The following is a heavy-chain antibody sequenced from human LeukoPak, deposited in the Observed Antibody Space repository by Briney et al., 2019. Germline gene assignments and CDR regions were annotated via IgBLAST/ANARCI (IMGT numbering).Heavy chain of an antibody. CDR1: GGSISSYY. V-gene: IGHV4-59*01. CDR3: ARXLRYYGSGSYYKGEDWFDP. D-gene: IGHD3-10*01. Sequence: PSETLXLTCTVSGGSISSYYWSWIRQPPGKGLEWIGYIYYSGSTNYNPSLKSRVTISVDTSKNQFSLKLSSVTAADTAVYYCARXLRYYGSGSYYKGEDWFDPWGQGTLVTVSS. J-gene: IGHJ5*02. CDR2: IYYSGST.